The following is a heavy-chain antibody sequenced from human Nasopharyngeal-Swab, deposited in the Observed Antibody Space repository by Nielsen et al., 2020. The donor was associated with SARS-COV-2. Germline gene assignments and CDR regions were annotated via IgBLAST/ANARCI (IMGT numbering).Heavy chain of an antibody. D-gene: IGHD5-12*01. CDR2: ISSTSSHT. J-gene: IGHJ4*02. Sequence: WIRQPPGKGLEWVAYISSTSSHTNYADSVKGRFTISRDNAKNSLYLQIDSLRAEDTAVYYCPSHRGGSGYDRGGQGTLVTVSS. V-gene: IGHV3-11*03. CDR3: PSHRGGSGYDR.